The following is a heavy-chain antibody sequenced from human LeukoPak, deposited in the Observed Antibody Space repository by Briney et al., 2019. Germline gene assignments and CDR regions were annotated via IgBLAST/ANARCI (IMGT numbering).Heavy chain of an antibody. Sequence: GGSLRLSCAASGFTFSSYAMSWVRQAPGKGLEWVSAISGSGGSTYYADSVKGRFTISRDNSKNTLYLQMNSLGAEDTAVYYCAKGLYYYYYMGVWGKGTTVTVSS. CDR1: GFTFSSYA. V-gene: IGHV3-23*01. CDR3: AKGLYYYYYMGV. CDR2: ISGSGGST. J-gene: IGHJ6*03.